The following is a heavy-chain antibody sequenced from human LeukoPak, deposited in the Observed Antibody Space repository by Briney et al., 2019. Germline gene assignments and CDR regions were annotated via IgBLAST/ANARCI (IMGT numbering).Heavy chain of an antibody. CDR3: ARSRKWSPRHYFDY. Sequence: GGSLRLSCAASGFTFSSYWMSWVRQAPGKGLEWVANIKQDGSEKYYVDSVKGRFTISRDNAKNSLYLQMNSLRAEDTAVYYCARSRKWSPRHYFDYWGQGTLVTVSS. CDR1: GFTFSSYW. J-gene: IGHJ4*02. D-gene: IGHD2-15*01. CDR2: IKQDGSEK. V-gene: IGHV3-7*01.